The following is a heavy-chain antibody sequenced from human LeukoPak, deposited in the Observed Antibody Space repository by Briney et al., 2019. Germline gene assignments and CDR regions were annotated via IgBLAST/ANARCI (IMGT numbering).Heavy chain of an antibody. D-gene: IGHD2-21*02. CDR3: ARGYCGGDCYSTAPSDAFDI. J-gene: IGHJ3*02. CDR2: ISAYNGNT. Sequence: GASVKVSCKASGYTFTSYGISWVRQAPGQGLEWMGWISAYNGNTNYAQKLQGRVTMTTDTSTSTAYMELRSLRSDDTAVYYCARGYCGGDCYSTAPSDAFDIWGQGTMVTVSS. CDR1: GYTFTSYG. V-gene: IGHV1-18*01.